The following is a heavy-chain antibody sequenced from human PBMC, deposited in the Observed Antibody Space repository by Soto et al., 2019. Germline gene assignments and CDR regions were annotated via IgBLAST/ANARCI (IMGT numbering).Heavy chain of an antibody. CDR2: ISGSGGSK. D-gene: IGHD6-13*01. J-gene: IGHJ4*02. CDR1: GFTFSSYA. CDR3: AKENGYSSSWFEFDY. V-gene: IGHV3-23*01. Sequence: EVQLLESGGGLVQPGGSLRLSCAASGFTFSSYAMSCVRQAPGKGLEWVSAISGSGGSKYYADSVKGRFTISRDNSKNTLYLQMNSLRAEDTAVYYCAKENGYSSSWFEFDYWGQGTLVTVSS.